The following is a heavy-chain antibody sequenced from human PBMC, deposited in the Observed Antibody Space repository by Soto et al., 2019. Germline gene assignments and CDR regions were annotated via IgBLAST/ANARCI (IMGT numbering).Heavy chain of an antibody. V-gene: IGHV3-11*01. D-gene: IGHD5-12*01. CDR1: GFTFSDYY. CDR3: ARDVWEVLAGWISDY. Sequence: QVQLVESGGGLVKPGGSLRLSCAASGFTFSDYYMSWARQAPGKGLEWISYISSSDNTIYYADSVKGRFAISRDNAKNSLYLKMTSLRAEEPSVYYCARDVWEVLAGWISDYWGQGTLVTVSS. J-gene: IGHJ4*02. CDR2: ISSSDNTI.